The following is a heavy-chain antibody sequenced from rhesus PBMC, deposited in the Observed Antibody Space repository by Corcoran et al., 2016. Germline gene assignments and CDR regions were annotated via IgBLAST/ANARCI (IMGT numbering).Heavy chain of an antibody. Sequence: EVQLVQSGAEVKRPGESLKISCKTSGYSFTSYWISWVRQMPGKGLEWMGALDPRDSDNRYSPSFQDQVTISADRSISTTYLQGGSLKASDSATYYCAKADYSGSFYDFWGPGVLVTVSS. J-gene: IGHJ5-1*01. CDR1: GYSFTSYW. CDR2: LDPRDSDN. CDR3: AKADYSGSFYDF. V-gene: IGHV5-2*01. D-gene: IGHD3-16*01.